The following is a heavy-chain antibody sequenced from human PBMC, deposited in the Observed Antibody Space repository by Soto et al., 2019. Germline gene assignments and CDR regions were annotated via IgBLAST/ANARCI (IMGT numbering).Heavy chain of an antibody. V-gene: IGHV2-70*11. D-gene: IGHD3-3*01. CDR3: ARIRHYDFWSGFRAYIDY. J-gene: IGHJ4*02. CDR2: IDWDDDK. Sequence: GSGPTLGNPTQTLTLTCTFSGFSLSTSGMCVSWIRRPPGKALEWLARIDWDDDKYYSTSLKTRLTISKDTSKNQVVLTMTNMDPVDTATYYCARIRHYDFWSGFRAYIDYWGQGTLVTVSS. CDR1: GFSLSTSGMC.